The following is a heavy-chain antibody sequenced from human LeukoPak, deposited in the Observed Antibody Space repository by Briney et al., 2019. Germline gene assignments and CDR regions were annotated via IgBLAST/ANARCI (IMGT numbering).Heavy chain of an antibody. Sequence: KASETLSLTCTASGGSISSYYWSWIRQPAGKGLESIGHISTSGSTNYNPSLKSRVTMSVDTSKNQFSLKLSSVTAADTAVYYCARVRYSDSSVLTRKRSYYFDYWGQGTLVTVSS. CDR2: ISTSGST. D-gene: IGHD3-22*01. V-gene: IGHV4-4*07. CDR3: ARVRYSDSSVLTRKRSYYFDY. CDR1: GGSISSYY. J-gene: IGHJ4*02.